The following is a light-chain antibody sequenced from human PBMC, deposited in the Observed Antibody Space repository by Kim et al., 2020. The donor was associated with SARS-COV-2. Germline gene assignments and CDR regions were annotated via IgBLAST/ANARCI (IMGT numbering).Light chain of an antibody. J-gene: IGLJ3*02. CDR1: STDVGGYDF. Sequence: SALTQPASVSGSPGQSITISCTGTSTDVGGYDFVSWYQQHPGKVPKLILYDVTKRHSGVSSRFSGSKSGNTASLTISGLQAEDEADYYCSSYTIRSTFVIGGGTQLTVL. CDR3: SSYTIRSTFV. V-gene: IGLV2-14*03. CDR2: DVT.